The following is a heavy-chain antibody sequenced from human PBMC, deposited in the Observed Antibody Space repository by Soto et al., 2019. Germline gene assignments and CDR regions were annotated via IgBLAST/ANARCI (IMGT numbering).Heavy chain of an antibody. D-gene: IGHD3-16*01. CDR1: GGAINNRDYY. Sequence: QVQLQESGPGLVKPSQTLSLTCSVSGGAINNRDYYWSWIRQHPGKGLEWIGTISYSGSTHYNPSLKGRLTISIDTSKNEFSLKLTSVTAADTAVYDCARDRPAFKSFGSGMDVWGQGPTVTVSS. V-gene: IGHV4-31*03. J-gene: IGHJ6*02. CDR2: ISYSGST. CDR3: ARDRPAFKSFGSGMDV.